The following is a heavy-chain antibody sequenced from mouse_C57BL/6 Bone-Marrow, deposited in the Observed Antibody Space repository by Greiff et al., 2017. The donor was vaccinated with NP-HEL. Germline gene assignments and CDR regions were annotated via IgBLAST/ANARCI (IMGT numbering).Heavy chain of an antibody. J-gene: IGHJ3*01. V-gene: IGHV14-1*01. CDR3: TTWGYDRAWFAY. Sequence: EVQLQQSGAELVRPGASVKLSCTASGFNIKDYYMHWVKQRPEQGLEWIGRIDPEDGDTEYAPKFQGKATMTADTSSNTAYLQLSSLTSEDTAVYYCTTWGYDRAWFAYWGQGTLVTVSA. CDR1: GFNIKDYY. CDR2: IDPEDGDT. D-gene: IGHD2-10*02.